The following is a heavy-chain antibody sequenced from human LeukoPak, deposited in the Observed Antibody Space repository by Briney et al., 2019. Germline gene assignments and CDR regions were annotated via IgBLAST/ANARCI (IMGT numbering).Heavy chain of an antibody. CDR3: ARDLGEQWLVPRGFFDY. CDR2: INPSGGST. D-gene: IGHD6-19*01. Sequence: ASVKVSCKASGYTFTSYYMHWVRQAPGQGLEWMGIINPSGGSTSYAQKFQGRVTMSRDMSTSTVYMELSSLRSEDMAVYYCARDLGEQWLVPRGFFDYWGQGTLVTVSS. CDR1: GYTFTSYY. J-gene: IGHJ4*02. V-gene: IGHV1-46*01.